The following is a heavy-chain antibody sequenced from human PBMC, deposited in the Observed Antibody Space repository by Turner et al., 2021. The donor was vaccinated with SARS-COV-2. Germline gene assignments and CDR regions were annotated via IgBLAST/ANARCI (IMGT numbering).Heavy chain of an antibody. V-gene: IGHV3-53*01. CDR1: GFTVSSNY. J-gene: IGHJ3*02. Sequence: EVQLVESGGGLIQPGGSLRLSCAASGFTVSSNYMSWVRQAPGKVLEWVSVIYSGGSTYYADSEKGRFTISRDNSKNTLYLQMNSLRAEDTAVYYCARGYSSGWYQRGAFDIWGQGTMVTVSS. CDR2: IYSGGST. D-gene: IGHD6-19*01. CDR3: ARGYSSGWYQRGAFDI.